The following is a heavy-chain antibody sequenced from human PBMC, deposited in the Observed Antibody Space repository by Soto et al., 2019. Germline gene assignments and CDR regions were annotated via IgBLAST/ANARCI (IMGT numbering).Heavy chain of an antibody. V-gene: IGHV5-10-1*01. Sequence: PGETLKISCKGSGYSFTSYWISWVRQMPGKGLEWMGRIDPSDSYTNYSPSFQGHVTISADKSISTAYLQWSSLKTSDTAMYYCARHATFPHYYDSSGCFAYWGQGTLVTVSS. CDR3: ARHATFPHYYDSSGCFAY. D-gene: IGHD3-22*01. CDR2: IDPSDSYT. J-gene: IGHJ4*02. CDR1: GYSFTSYW.